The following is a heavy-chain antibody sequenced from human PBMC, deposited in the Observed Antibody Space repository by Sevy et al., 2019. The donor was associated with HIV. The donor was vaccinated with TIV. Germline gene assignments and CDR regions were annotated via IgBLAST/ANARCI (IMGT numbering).Heavy chain of an antibody. CDR2: IKRDGSEK. V-gene: IGHV3-7*03. CDR1: GFTYNNYW. Sequence: GGSLRLSCIASGFTYNNYWMSWVRQASGKGLEWVANIKRDGSEKYYVASVKGRFTISRDNAKNSLYLQMNSLRAEDTAVYYCARDCSSATCLWGLDVWGQGTTVTVSS. J-gene: IGHJ6*02. CDR3: ARDCSSATCLWGLDV. D-gene: IGHD2-2*01.